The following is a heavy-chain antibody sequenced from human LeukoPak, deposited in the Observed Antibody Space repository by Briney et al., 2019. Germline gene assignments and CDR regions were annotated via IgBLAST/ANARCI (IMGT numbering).Heavy chain of an antibody. CDR1: GYTFTSYA. J-gene: IGHJ3*02. D-gene: IGHD3-3*01. CDR3: ARGPHITIFGVVMANDAFDI. CDR2: INPKSGGT. V-gene: IGHV1-2*02. Sequence: ASVKVSCKASGYTFTSYAMNWVRQAPGQGLEWMGWINPKSGGTVYAQKFQGRVTMTRDTSSSTAYMELSRLRFDDTVVYYCARGPHITIFGVVMANDAFDIWGQGTMVTVSS.